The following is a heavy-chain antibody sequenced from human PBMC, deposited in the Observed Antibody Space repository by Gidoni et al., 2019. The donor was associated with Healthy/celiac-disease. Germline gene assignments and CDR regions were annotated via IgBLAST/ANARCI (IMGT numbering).Heavy chain of an antibody. Sequence: QVQLVASAGGAGQPGRSLRLSWSASGFTFPPYAMLWVRQAPGKGLGWVAVISYDGSNKYYADSVKGRFTISRDNSKNTLYLQMNSLRAEDTAVYYCARSIAAAGPFTYYYYYGMDVWGQGTTVTVSS. CDR1: GFTFPPYA. CDR3: ARSIAAAGPFTYYYYYGMDV. D-gene: IGHD6-13*01. CDR2: ISYDGSNK. J-gene: IGHJ6*02. V-gene: IGHV3-30-3*01.